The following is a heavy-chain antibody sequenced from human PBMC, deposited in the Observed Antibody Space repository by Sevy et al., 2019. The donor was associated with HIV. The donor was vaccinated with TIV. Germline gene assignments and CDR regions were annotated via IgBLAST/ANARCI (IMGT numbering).Heavy chain of an antibody. CDR1: GYTFTTFG. J-gene: IGHJ5*02. V-gene: IGHV1-18*01. CDR2: INIYNGNT. D-gene: IGHD3-16*01. CDR3: ARMRNLGEPSDP. Sequence: ASVKVSCKPSGYTFTTFGINWVRQAPGQGLEWMAWINIYNGNTIYAQNLQGRVTLTRDTSTNTAYMELRSLTFDDTAVYYCARMRNLGEPSDPWGQGALVTVSS.